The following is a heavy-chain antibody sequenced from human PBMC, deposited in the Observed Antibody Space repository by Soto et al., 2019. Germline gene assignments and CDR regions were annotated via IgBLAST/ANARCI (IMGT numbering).Heavy chain of an antibody. Sequence: EVQLVESGGGLVQPGVSLSLTCAASGFTFDYYWMHWVRQAPGKGLVWISRIYSDGTSTTYADSVKGRFTISRDNAENLVSMQMKRLTGDDTAVYYCARVDRGAVDLWGEGTLVSVSS. CDR2: IYSDGTST. V-gene: IGHV3-74*01. J-gene: IGHJ3*01. CDR3: ARVDRGAVDL. CDR1: GFTFDYYW. D-gene: IGHD1-26*01.